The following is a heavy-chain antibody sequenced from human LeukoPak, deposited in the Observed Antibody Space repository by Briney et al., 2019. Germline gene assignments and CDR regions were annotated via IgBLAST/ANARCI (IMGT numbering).Heavy chain of an antibody. D-gene: IGHD3-10*01. CDR2: IYYSGST. V-gene: IGHV4-59*08. CDR3: ATTGARLLWFGELNYMDV. Sequence: SETLSLTCTVSGVSISSYYWSWIRQPPGKGLEWIGYIYYSGSTNYNPSLKSRVTISVDTSKNQFSLKLSSVTAADTAVYYCATTGARLLWFGELNYMDVWGKGTTVTISS. J-gene: IGHJ6*03. CDR1: GVSISSYY.